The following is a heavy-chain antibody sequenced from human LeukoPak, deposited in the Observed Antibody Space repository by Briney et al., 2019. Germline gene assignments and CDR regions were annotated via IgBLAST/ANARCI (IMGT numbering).Heavy chain of an antibody. V-gene: IGHV4-4*02. J-gene: IGHJ6*02. CDR3: ASSSPPLNGMDV. CDR2: IYHSGST. CDR1: GGSISSSNW. Sequence: PSETLSLTCAVSGGSISSSNWWSWVRQPPGKGLEWIGEIYHSGSTNYNPSLKSRVTISVDKSKNRFSLKLSSVTAADTAVYYCASSSPPLNGMDVWGQGTTVTVSS.